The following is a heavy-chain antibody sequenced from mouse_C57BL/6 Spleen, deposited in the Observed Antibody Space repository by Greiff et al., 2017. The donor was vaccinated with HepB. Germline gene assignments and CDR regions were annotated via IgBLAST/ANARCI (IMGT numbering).Heavy chain of an antibody. CDR1: GYTFTSYW. V-gene: IGHV1-50*01. Sequence: QVQLKQPGAELVKPGASVKLSCKASGYTFTSYWMQWVKQRPGQGLEWIGEIDPSDSYTNYNQKFKGKATLTVDTSSSTAYMQLSSLTSEDSAVYYCARGGDYGKYWYFDVWGTGTTVTVSS. CDR2: IDPSDSYT. D-gene: IGHD2-1*01. CDR3: ARGGDYGKYWYFDV. J-gene: IGHJ1*03.